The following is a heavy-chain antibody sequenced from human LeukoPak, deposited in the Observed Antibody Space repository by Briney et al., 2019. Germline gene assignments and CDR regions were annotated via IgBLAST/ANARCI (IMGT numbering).Heavy chain of an antibody. CDR3: AKDTSSPGAAAGPYDYGMDV. J-gene: IGHJ6*02. D-gene: IGHD6-13*01. Sequence: GGSLRLSCAASGFTFSSYAMSWVRQAPGKGLEWVSAISGSGGSTYYADSVKGRFTISRDNSKNTLYLQMNSLRAEDTAVYYCAKDTSSPGAAAGPYDYGMDVWGQGTTVTVSS. CDR2: ISGSGGST. CDR1: GFTFSSYA. V-gene: IGHV3-23*01.